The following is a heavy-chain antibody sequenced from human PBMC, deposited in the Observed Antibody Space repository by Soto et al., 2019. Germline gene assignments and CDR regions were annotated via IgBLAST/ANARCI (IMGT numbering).Heavy chain of an antibody. CDR3: ARTDNLGLPYYYGMDV. CDR1: GFKSVDYA. J-gene: IGHJ6*02. V-gene: IGHV3-21*01. Sequence: PGGSLRLSCAASGFKSVDYAMGWVRQAPGKGLEWVSSISSSSSYIYYADSVKGRFTISRDNAKNSLYLQMNSLRAEDTAVYYCARTDNLGLPYYYGMDVWGQGTTVTVSS. D-gene: IGHD1-20*01. CDR2: ISSSSSYI.